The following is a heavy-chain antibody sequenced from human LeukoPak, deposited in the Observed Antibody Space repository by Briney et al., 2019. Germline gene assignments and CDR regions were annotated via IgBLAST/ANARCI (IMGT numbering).Heavy chain of an antibody. CDR1: GFTFSSYG. CDR3: AAPGPLTGDSTYDDAFDI. Sequence: GGSLRLSCAASGFTFSSYGMHWVRQAPGKGLEWVAFIRYDGSNKYYADSVKGRFTISRDNSKNTLYLQMNSLRAEDTAVYYCAAPGPLTGDSTYDDAFDIWGQGTMVTVSS. CDR2: IRYDGSNK. V-gene: IGHV3-30*02. D-gene: IGHD7-27*01. J-gene: IGHJ3*02.